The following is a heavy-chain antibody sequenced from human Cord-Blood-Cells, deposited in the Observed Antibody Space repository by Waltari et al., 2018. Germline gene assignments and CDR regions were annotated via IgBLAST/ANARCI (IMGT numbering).Heavy chain of an antibody. J-gene: IGHJ4*02. CDR3: AKITGEGY. V-gene: IGHV3-30*18. CDR2: ILYDGSNK. Sequence: GFTFSSYGMHWVRQAPGKGLEWVAVILYDGSNKYYADSVKGRFTISRDNSKNTLYLQMNSLRAEDTAVYYCAKITGEGYWGQGTLVTVSS. CDR1: GFTFSSYG. D-gene: IGHD7-27*01.